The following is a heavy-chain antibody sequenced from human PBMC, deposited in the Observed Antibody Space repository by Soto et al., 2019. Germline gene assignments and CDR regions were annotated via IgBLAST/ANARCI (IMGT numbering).Heavy chain of an antibody. J-gene: IGHJ5*02. V-gene: IGHV4-30-2*01. Sequence: QLQLQESGSGLVKPSQTLSLTCAVSGGSISSGGYSWSWIRQPPGKGLEWIGYIYHSGSTYYNPSLKGRVTRSVDRSKNKFSLKLSSVTAADTAVDYCARVRGPSRRWYGVWFDPWGQGTLVTVSS. CDR3: ARVRGPSRRWYGVWFDP. CDR2: IYHSGST. D-gene: IGHD6-13*01. CDR1: GGSISSGGYS.